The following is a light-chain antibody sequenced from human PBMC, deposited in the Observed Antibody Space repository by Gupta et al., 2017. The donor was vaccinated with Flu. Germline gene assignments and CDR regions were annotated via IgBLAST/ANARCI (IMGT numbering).Light chain of an antibody. CDR1: TTDVGGYNY. V-gene: IGLV2-8*01. CDR2: EVT. Sequence: QSALTQPPSASGSPGQSVTISCTGATTDVGGYNYVSWYQQHPGKAPKLMIFEVTKRPSGVPDRFSGSKSGNTASLTVSGLQAEDEADYYCSSYAGDNSLVFGTGTKVTVL. J-gene: IGLJ1*01. CDR3: SSYAGDNSLV.